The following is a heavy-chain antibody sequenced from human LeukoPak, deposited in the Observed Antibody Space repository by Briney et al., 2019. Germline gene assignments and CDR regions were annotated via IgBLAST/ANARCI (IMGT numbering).Heavy chain of an antibody. V-gene: IGHV4-61*05. J-gene: IGHJ3*02. CDR1: GVSIINTDYY. CDR2: IYYSGST. CDR3: ARNTPSEWLLEGKAFDI. Sequence: PSEALSLTCTVSGVSIINTDYYWSWIRQPPGKGREWIGYIYYSGSTNYNPSLKSRVTISVDTSKNQFSLKLSSVTAADTAVYYCARNTPSEWLLEGKAFDIWGQGTMVTVSS. D-gene: IGHD5-12*01.